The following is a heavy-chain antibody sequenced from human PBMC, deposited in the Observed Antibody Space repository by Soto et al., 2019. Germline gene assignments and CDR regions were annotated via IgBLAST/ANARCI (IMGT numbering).Heavy chain of an antibody. CDR1: EFTFSRYA. CDR3: ATDQGDSSNTGDL. Sequence: EVRLSESGGGLVQPGGSLRLSCAASEFTFSRYALIWVRQAPGKGLEWVSTIRGSGDSTFYADSVKGRFTVSRDNTENTLYLQMNRLRPEDTAFYYCATDQGDSSNTGDLWGQGTLATVSS. CDR2: IRGSGDST. V-gene: IGHV3-23*01. D-gene: IGHD5-18*01. J-gene: IGHJ4*02.